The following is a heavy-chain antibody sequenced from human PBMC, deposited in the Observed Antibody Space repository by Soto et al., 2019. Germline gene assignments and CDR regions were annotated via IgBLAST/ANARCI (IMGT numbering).Heavy chain of an antibody. J-gene: IGHJ6*02. CDR2: IYYRSKWFH. CDR1: GDSVSSNGAC. CDR3: ARVHCSAGTCLDGLDF. V-gene: IGHV6-1*01. D-gene: IGHD2-15*01. Sequence: PSQTLSLTCVISGDSVSSNGACRNWIRQSPSRGLQWLGRIYYRSKWFHDYAASVESRMAINPDTSRNQFSLQLNYATPEDTAVYYCARVHCSAGTCLDGLDFWGQGTTVTVSS.